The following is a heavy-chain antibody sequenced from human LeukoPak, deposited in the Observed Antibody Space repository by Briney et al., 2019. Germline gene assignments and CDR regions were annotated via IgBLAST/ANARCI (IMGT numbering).Heavy chain of an antibody. Sequence: GGSLRLSCAASGFTFSNAWMSWVRQAPGKGLEWVGRIKSKTDGGTTDYAPPVKGRFTISRDDSKNTLYLQMNSLKTEDTAVYYCTTDPMSSVTTYYYYYGMDVWGQGTTVTVSS. V-gene: IGHV3-15*01. CDR3: TTDPMSSVTTYYYYYGMDV. CDR1: GFTFSNAW. J-gene: IGHJ6*02. D-gene: IGHD4-17*01. CDR2: IKSKTDGGTT.